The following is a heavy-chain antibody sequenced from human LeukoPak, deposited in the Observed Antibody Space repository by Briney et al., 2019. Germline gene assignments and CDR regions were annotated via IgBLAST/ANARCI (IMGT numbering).Heavy chain of an antibody. CDR1: GGSFGGYY. D-gene: IGHD6-6*01. J-gene: IGHJ4*02. V-gene: IGHV4-34*01. Sequence: SETLSLTCAVHGGSFGGYYWTWIRQPPGKGLEWIGEINHSGSTNYNPSLKSRVTISVDTSKNQFSLRLNSVTAADTAVYYCARASAYSSSSGVNYWDQGTLVTVSS. CDR2: INHSGST. CDR3: ARASAYSSSSGVNY.